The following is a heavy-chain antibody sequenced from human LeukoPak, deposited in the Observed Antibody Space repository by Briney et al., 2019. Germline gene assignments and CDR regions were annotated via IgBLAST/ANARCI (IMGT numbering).Heavy chain of an antibody. Sequence: SETLSLTCTVSGGSISSYYWSWIRQPPGKGLEWIGYIYYSGSTNYNPSLKSRVTISVDTSKNQFSLKLSSVTAADTAVYYCGSSVAASPYYYGMDVWGQGTTVTVSS. CDR2: IYYSGST. J-gene: IGHJ6*02. CDR1: GGSISSYY. D-gene: IGHD6-19*01. CDR3: GSSVAASPYYYGMDV. V-gene: IGHV4-59*08.